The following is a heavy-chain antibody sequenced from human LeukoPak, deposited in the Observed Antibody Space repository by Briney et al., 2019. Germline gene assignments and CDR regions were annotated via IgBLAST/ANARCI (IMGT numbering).Heavy chain of an antibody. V-gene: IGHV4-4*07. Sequence: PSETLSLTCTVAGGAINNYYWSWIRQPAGKGLEWIGRIYTRGSTNYNPSLKSRVTMSVDTSKNQFSLKLSSVTAADTAVYYCARGRYCSADICSGGDAFDIWGQGTMVSVSS. CDR2: IYTRGST. D-gene: IGHD2-15*01. J-gene: IGHJ3*02. CDR1: GGAINNYY. CDR3: ARGRYCSADICSGGDAFDI.